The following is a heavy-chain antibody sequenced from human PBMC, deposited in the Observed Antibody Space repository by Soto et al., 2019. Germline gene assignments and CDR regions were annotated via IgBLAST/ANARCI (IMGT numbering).Heavy chain of an antibody. D-gene: IGHD6-6*01. V-gene: IGHV5-51*01. CDR3: ARHGSRGSSSQRYYYYAMDV. J-gene: IGHJ6*02. CDR1: GYSFTNYW. Sequence: SGESLKISCKGSGYSFTNYWIGWVRQMPGKGLEWMGIIYPGDSDTRYSPSFQGQVTISADKSISTAYLQWSSLKASDTAMYYCARHGSRGSSSQRYYYYAMDVWGQGTTVTVSS. CDR2: IYPGDSDT.